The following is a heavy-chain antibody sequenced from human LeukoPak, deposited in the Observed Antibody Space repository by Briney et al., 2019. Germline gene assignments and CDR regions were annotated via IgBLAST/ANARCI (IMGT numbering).Heavy chain of an antibody. V-gene: IGHV4-38-2*02. J-gene: IGHJ5*02. D-gene: IGHD5-18*01. CDR1: GYSISSGHY. Sequence: SETLSLTCTVSGYSISSGHYWGWIRQPPGKGLEWIGTIYHSGSTYYNPSLKSRVTIAVDTSKNQFSLKLSSVTAADTAVYYCARVLRGYSYGPTRWFDPWGQGTLVTVSS. CDR3: ARVLRGYSYGPTRWFDP. CDR2: IYHSGST.